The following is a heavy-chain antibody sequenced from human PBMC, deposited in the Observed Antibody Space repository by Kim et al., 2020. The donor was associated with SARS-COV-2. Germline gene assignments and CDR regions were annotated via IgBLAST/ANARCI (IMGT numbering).Heavy chain of an antibody. Sequence: GGSLRLSCSASGFIFSSYWMHWVRQAPGKGLVWVSRINSDGSTTSYADSVKGRFTISRDNAKNTLFLQMNSLTVEDTAVYYCARGGGGGPACMYVGGKG. CDR2: INSDGSTT. CDR3: ARGGGGGPACMYV. J-gene: IGHJ6*03. D-gene: IGHD2-2*01. CDR1: GFIFSSYW. V-gene: IGHV3-74*01.